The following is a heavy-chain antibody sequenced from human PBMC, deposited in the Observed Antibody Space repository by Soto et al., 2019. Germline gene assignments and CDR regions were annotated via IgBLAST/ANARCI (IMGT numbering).Heavy chain of an antibody. J-gene: IGHJ4*02. CDR1: GGSISSYY. CDR2: IYYSGST. Sequence: SETLSLTCTVSGGSISSYYWSWIRQPPGKGLEWIGYIYYSGSTNYNPSLKSRVTISVDTSKNQFSLKLSSVTAADTAVYYCARSRLYCSSTSCSSYYFDYWGQGTLVTVSS. CDR3: ARSRLYCSSTSCSSYYFDY. V-gene: IGHV4-59*01. D-gene: IGHD2-2*01.